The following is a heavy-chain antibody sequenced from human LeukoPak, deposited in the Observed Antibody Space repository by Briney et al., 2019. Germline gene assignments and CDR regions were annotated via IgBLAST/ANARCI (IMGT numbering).Heavy chain of an antibody. D-gene: IGHD3-9*01. V-gene: IGHV3-53*01. CDR1: GFTVSSNH. CDR3: ARGHYDVLAASYKWTPDY. CDR2: IYSGGST. Sequence: PPGGSLRLSCAASGFTVSSNHMCWVRQAPGKGLEWVSVIYSGGSTYYADSVKGRFTISRDNAKNSLSLQLNSLRVEDTAVYYCARGHYDVLAASYKWTPDYWGQGTLVTVSS. J-gene: IGHJ4*02.